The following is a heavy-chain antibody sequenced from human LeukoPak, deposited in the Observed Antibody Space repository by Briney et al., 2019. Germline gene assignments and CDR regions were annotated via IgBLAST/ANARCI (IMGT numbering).Heavy chain of an antibody. Sequence: SETLSLTCTVSGGSISSYYWSWIRQPAGKGLEWIGRIYTSGSTNYNPSLKSRVTMSVDTSKNQFSLKLSSVTAADTAVYYCATDRKDRDYYGSGSYRRWFAPWGQGTLVTVSS. CDR3: ATDRKDRDYYGSGSYRRWFAP. CDR1: GGSISSYY. D-gene: IGHD3-10*01. CDR2: IYTSGST. V-gene: IGHV4-4*07. J-gene: IGHJ5*02.